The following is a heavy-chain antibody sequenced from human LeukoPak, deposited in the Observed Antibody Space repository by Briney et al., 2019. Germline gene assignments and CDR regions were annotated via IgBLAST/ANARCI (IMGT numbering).Heavy chain of an antibody. J-gene: IGHJ6*02. CDR1: GGSMSSFY. CDR2: IYYSGSV. CDR3: ARSNGNYSSYGMDV. Sequence: SETLSLTCNVSGGSMSSFYWSWIRQPPGKELEWIAYIYYSGSVDYNPSLKSRVTISIDTSKNQFSLKLSSVTAADTAVYYCARSNGNYSSYGMDVWGQRTTVTVSS. D-gene: IGHD2-8*01. V-gene: IGHV4-59*13.